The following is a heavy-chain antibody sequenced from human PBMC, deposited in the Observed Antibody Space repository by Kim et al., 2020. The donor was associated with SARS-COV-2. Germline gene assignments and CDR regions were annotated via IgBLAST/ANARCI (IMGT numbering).Heavy chain of an antibody. V-gene: IGHV3-33*01. CDR3: ATEYDY. CDR2: YDGSNK. J-gene: IGHJ4*02. Sequence: YDGSNKYYTDSVKGRFTISRDNSKNTLHLQMDSLRVEDTAVYYCATEYDYWGQGTLVTVSS.